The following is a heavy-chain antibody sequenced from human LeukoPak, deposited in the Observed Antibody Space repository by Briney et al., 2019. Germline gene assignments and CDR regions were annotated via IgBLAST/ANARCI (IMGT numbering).Heavy chain of an antibody. Sequence: TGESPKTSRKGSGYSFTTYWIAWGRQMPGKGVEWGGIIYPGDSDTRYSPSFQGQVTISADKSISTAYLQWSSLKASDTAMYYCARHMFRGVFIDYWGQGTLVTVSS. V-gene: IGHV5-51*01. CDR3: ARHMFRGVFIDY. CDR1: GYSFTTYW. J-gene: IGHJ4*02. D-gene: IGHD3-10*01. CDR2: IYPGDSDT.